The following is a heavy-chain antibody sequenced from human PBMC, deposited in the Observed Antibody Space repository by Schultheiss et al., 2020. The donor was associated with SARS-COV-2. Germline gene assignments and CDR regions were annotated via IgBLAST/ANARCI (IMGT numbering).Heavy chain of an antibody. CDR1: GFTFSSFA. CDR3: ARGSMGNFDS. D-gene: IGHD6-6*01. J-gene: IGHJ4*02. Sequence: GESLKISCVGSGFTFSSFAMSWVRQAPGKGLEWVSSISIGSVYIYHSDSVKGRFTMSRDDAKNSVFLQMKSLRDDDTAVYYCARGSMGNFDSWGQGILVTVSS. CDR2: ISIGSVYI. V-gene: IGHV3-21*01.